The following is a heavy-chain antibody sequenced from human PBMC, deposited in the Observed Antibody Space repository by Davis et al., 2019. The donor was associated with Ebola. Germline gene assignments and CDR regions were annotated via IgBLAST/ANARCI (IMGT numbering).Heavy chain of an antibody. CDR2: INSYIHNT. J-gene: IGHJ5*02. V-gene: IGHV1-18*01. CDR3: ARDLHGYNWFGP. D-gene: IGHD6-13*01. CDR1: GYTFTSYG. Sequence: ASVKVSCKASGYTFTSYGISWVRQAPGQGLEWMGWINSYIHNTNSAQKFKGRVTITRDTSASTAYMELSSLRSEDTAVYYCARDLHGYNWFGPWGQGTLVTVSS.